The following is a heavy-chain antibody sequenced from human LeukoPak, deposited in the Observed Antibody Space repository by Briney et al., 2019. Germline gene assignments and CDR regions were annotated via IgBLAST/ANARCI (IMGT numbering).Heavy chain of an antibody. J-gene: IGHJ4*02. CDR3: ATGGLGFLADEIPLGDYFDY. CDR1: GCTFTGYY. V-gene: IGHV1-2*02. Sequence: ASVTVSCKASGCTFTGYYIHWVRQAPGQGLEWTGWINPNSGGTNYAQKFQGRVTMTRDTSISTAYMELSRLRSDDTAVYYCATGGLGFLADEIPLGDYFDYWGQGTLVTVSS. CDR2: INPNSGGT. D-gene: IGHD3-3*01.